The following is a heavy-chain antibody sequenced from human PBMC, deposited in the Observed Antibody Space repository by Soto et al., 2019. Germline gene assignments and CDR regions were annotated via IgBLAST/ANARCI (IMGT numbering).Heavy chain of an antibody. D-gene: IGHD3-22*01. V-gene: IGHV4-61*08. Sequence: SEPLSLTCTVSGGSISSCDYYWSWIRQPPGKGLEWIGYIYYTGTTKYNPSLKSRVTVSVDSSKNQFSLKLDSVTAADTAVYYCARLGGYYQAFDSWGQGTLVTVSS. J-gene: IGHJ4*02. CDR2: IYYTGTT. CDR3: ARLGGYYQAFDS. CDR1: GGSISSCDYY.